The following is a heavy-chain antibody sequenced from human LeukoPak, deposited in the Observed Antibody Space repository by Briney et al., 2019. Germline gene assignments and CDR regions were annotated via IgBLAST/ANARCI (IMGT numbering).Heavy chain of an antibody. J-gene: IGHJ3*02. CDR1: DFTLSSYA. CDR3: AKEARPDAFDI. CDR2: SSDSGGRT. V-gene: IGHV3-23*01. Sequence: GGSLRLSCAASDFTLSSYAMSGLRPPPGKGLEWVSASSDSGGRTYSEDSVKGRFTISSDSSKNTRYLQMDRLRAEYTVVYDWAKEARPDAFDIWGQGTMVTVSS.